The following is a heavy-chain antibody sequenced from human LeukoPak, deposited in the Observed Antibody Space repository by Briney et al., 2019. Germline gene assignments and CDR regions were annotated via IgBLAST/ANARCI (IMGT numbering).Heavy chain of an antibody. Sequence: PGGSLRLSCAASGFTFSSYAMSWVRQAPGKGLEWVSLISGSGGNTYYADSVKGRFTISRDNSKNTLYLQMNSLRAEDTAVYYCAKTGSGYYYFDYWGQGTLVTVSS. CDR1: GFTFSSYA. J-gene: IGHJ4*02. CDR3: AKTGSGYYYFDY. V-gene: IGHV3-23*01. CDR2: ISGSGGNT. D-gene: IGHD5-12*01.